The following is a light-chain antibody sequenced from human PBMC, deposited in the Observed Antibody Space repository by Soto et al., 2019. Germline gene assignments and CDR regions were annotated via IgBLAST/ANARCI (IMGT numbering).Light chain of an antibody. CDR2: GDS. J-gene: IGLJ1*01. CDR1: SSNIGAGYH. V-gene: IGLV1-40*01. CDR3: QSSDSRLSGSDV. Sequence: QPVLTQPPSVSAAPGQRVTLSCTGSSSNIGAGYHVHWYQQLPGAAPKLLIFGDSNRPSGVPDRFSGSKSGTSASLAITGLQADDEADYYCQSSDSRLSGSDVFGTGTKVTV.